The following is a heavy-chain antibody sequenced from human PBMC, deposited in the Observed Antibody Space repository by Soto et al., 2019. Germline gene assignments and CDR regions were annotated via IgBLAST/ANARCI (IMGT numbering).Heavy chain of an antibody. CDR2: ISYDGSNK. CDR3: ARDHAILWWSAAHDAFDI. D-gene: IGHD2-21*01. V-gene: IGHV3-30-3*01. J-gene: IGHJ3*02. Sequence: QVQLVESGGGVVQPGRSLRLSCAASGFTFSSYAMHWVRQAPGKGLEWVAVISYDGSNKYYADSVKGRFTISRDNSKNTLYLQMNSLRAEDTAVYYCARDHAILWWSAAHDAFDIWGQGTMVTVSS. CDR1: GFTFSSYA.